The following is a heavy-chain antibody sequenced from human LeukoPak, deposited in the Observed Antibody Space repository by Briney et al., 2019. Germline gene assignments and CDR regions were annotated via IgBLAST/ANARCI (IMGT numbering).Heavy chain of an antibody. D-gene: IGHD6-13*01. CDR2: INHSGST. CDR3: AREATAGVIDY. Sequence: PSETLSLTCAVYGGSFSGYYWSWIRQPPGKGLEWIGEINHSGSTNYNPSLKSRVTISVDTSKNQFSLKLSSVTAADTAVYYCAREATAGVIDYWGQGTLVTVPS. V-gene: IGHV4-34*01. CDR1: GGSFSGYY. J-gene: IGHJ4*02.